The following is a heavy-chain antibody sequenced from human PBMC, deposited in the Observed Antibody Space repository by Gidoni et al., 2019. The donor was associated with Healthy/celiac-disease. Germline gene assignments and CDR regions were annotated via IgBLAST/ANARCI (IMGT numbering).Heavy chain of an antibody. CDR1: GGSFSGYY. CDR2: INHSGST. J-gene: IGHJ4*02. V-gene: IGHV4-34*01. CDR3: ARGVIAVARRFDY. Sequence: QVQLQQWGAGLLKPSETLSLTCAVYGGSFSGYYWSWFRHPPGKGLEWIGEINHSGSTNYNPSLKSRVTISVDTSKNQFSLKLSSVTAADTAVYYCARGVIAVARRFDYWGQGTLVTVSS. D-gene: IGHD6-19*01.